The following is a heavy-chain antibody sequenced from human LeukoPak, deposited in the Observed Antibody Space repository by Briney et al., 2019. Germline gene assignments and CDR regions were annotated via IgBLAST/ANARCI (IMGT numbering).Heavy chain of an antibody. V-gene: IGHV1-2*02. CDR2: FNPNSGGT. CDR3: ARGGGNTYGDVHY. J-gene: IGHJ4*02. D-gene: IGHD5-18*01. Sequence: ASVKVSCKASGYTFTGYYMHWVRQASGQGLEWMGWFNPNSGGTNYAQMFQGRVTMSRDASISTAYMELSRLTSDDTAVFYCARGGGNTYGDVHYWGQGTLVTVSS. CDR1: GYTFTGYY.